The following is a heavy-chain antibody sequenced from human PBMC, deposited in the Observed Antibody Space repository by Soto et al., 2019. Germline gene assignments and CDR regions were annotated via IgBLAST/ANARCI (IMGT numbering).Heavy chain of an antibody. J-gene: IGHJ5*02. CDR1: GYTFTSYG. V-gene: IGHV1-18*01. CDR2: ISAYNGNT. Sequence: VKVSCKASGYTFTSYGISWVRQAPGQGLEWMGWISAYNGNTNYAQKLQGRVTMTTDTSTSTAYMELRSLRSDDTAVYYCARGISGWSTNWFDPWGQGTLVTVYS. D-gene: IGHD6-19*01. CDR3: ARGISGWSTNWFDP.